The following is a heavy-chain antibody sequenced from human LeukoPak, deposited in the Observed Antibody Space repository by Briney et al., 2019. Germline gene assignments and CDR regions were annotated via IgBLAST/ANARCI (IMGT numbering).Heavy chain of an antibody. CDR2: ISNNGGYT. CDR1: GGSISSDGYY. V-gene: IGHV3-23*01. CDR3: AKQLGYCSDGSCYFPY. Sequence: LSLTCTVSGGSISSDGYYWSWVRQAPGKGLEWVSAISNNGGYTYYADSVQGRFTISRDNSKSTLCLQMNSLRAEDTAVYYCAKQLGYCSDGSCYFPYWGQGTLVTVSS. D-gene: IGHD2-15*01. J-gene: IGHJ4*02.